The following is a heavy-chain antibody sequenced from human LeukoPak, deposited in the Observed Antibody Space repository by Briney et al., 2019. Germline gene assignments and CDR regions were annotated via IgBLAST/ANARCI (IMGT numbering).Heavy chain of an antibody. CDR1: GFTFSGYW. Sequence: GGSLRLSCAASGFTFSGYWMSWVRQAPGKGLEWVANIKQDGSEKNYVDSVKGRFTISRDNAKNSLELQMNSLRDEDTAVYYCARAGGHASSWAYWGQGTLVTVSS. V-gene: IGHV3-7*01. CDR3: ARAGGHASSWAY. CDR2: IKQDGSEK. D-gene: IGHD1-26*01. J-gene: IGHJ4*02.